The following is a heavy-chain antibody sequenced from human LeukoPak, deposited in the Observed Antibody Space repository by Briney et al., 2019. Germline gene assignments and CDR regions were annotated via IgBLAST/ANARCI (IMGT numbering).Heavy chain of an antibody. J-gene: IGHJ4*02. Sequence: PSGTLSLTCAVSGGSISSSNRWSWVRQPPGKGLEWIGEIYHSGSTNYNPSLKSRVTISVDKSKNQFSLKLSSVTAADTAVYYCARDPPATTSSGWPNFDYWGQGTLVTVSS. CDR2: IYHSGST. CDR3: ARDPPATTSSGWPNFDY. D-gene: IGHD6-19*01. CDR1: GGSISSSNR. V-gene: IGHV4-4*02.